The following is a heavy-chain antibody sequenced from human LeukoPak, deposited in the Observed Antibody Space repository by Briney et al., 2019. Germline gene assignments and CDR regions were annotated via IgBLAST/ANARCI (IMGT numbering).Heavy chain of an antibody. CDR1: GGSISSSSYY. Sequence: PSETLSLTCTVSGGSISSSSYYWGWIRQPPGKGLEWIGSIYYSGSTYYNPSLKSRVTISVDTSKNQFSLKLSSVTAADTAVYYCAFGPRDAFNIWGQGTMVTVSS. J-gene: IGHJ3*02. CDR3: AFGPRDAFNI. D-gene: IGHD3-10*01. V-gene: IGHV4-39*07. CDR2: IYYSGST.